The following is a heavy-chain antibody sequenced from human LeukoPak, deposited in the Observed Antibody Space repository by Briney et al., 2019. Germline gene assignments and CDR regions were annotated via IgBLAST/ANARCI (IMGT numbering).Heavy chain of an antibody. CDR1: GFTFSNAW. V-gene: IGHV3-21*01. CDR2: ISSSSSYI. J-gene: IGHJ4*02. Sequence: PGGSLRLSCAASGFTFSNAWMSWVRQAPGKGLEWVSSISSSSSYIYYADSVKGRFTISRDNAKNSLYLQMNSLRAEDTAVYYCARDGSGSYYSFWGQGTLVTVSS. D-gene: IGHD3-10*01. CDR3: ARDGSGSYYSF.